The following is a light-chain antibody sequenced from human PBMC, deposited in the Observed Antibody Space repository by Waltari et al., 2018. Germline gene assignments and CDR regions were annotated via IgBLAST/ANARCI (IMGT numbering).Light chain of an antibody. Sequence: EIILTPSPGTLSVSPGEGATLSCRASQNINSYLAWYQQKPGQAPRLLIYDASNRASGVPARFSGSGSGADFTLTIRNLEPEDFAVYYCQQRRTWPLTFGGGTKVE. V-gene: IGKV3-11*01. CDR3: QQRRTWPLT. J-gene: IGKJ4*01. CDR1: QNINSY. CDR2: DAS.